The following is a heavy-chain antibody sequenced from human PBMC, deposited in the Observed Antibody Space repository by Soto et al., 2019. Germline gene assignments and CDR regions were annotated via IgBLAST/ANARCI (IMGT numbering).Heavy chain of an antibody. CDR3: ARELSGYSFGPGEVY. J-gene: IGHJ4*01. V-gene: IGHV4-30-4*01. D-gene: IGHD5-18*01. Sequence: SETRSLTCTVSGGSISSGDYYWSWLRQPPGKGLEWIGHIFGSGSSHYNPSLRSRVTLSVDSSKNQFSLNLTSVTDADTTVYYCARELSGYSFGPGEVYWGRGTLVTVSS. CDR1: GGSISSGDYY. CDR2: IFGSGSS.